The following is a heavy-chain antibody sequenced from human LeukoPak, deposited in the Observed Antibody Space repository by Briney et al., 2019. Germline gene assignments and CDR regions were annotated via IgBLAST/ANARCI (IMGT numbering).Heavy chain of an antibody. CDR1: GFTFSDYT. Sequence: GGSLRLSCAASGFTFSDYTMTWVRQAPGKGLEWVAVISYDGSNKYYADSVKGRFTISRDNSKNTLYLQMNSLRAEDTAVYYCAKEPGYYYYMDVWGKGTTVTVSS. J-gene: IGHJ6*03. CDR2: ISYDGSNK. CDR3: AKEPGYYYYMDV. V-gene: IGHV3-30*18.